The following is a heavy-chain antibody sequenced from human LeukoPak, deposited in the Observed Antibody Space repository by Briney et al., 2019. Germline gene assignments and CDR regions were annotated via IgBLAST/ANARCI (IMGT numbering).Heavy chain of an antibody. CDR2: IIPIFGTA. CDR3: ARDPSRSSSHFDY. CDR1: GGTFSSYA. D-gene: IGHD6-13*01. V-gene: IGHV1-69*05. Sequence: ASVKVSCKASGGTFSSYAISWVRQAPGQGLEWMGGIIPIFGTANYAQKFQGRVTITTDESTSTAYMELSSLRSEDTAVYYCARDPSRSSSHFDYWGQGTLVTVS. J-gene: IGHJ4*02.